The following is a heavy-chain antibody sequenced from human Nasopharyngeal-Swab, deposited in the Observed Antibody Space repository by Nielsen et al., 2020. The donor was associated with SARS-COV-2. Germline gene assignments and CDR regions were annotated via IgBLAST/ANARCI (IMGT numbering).Heavy chain of an antibody. D-gene: IGHD3-3*01. Sequence: GEALKISCAASGFTFSSYSMNWVRQAPGKGLEWVSYISSSSSTIYYADSVKGRFTISRDNAKNSLYLQMNSLRAEDTAVYYCARWSGYYHYYGMDVWGQGTTVTVSS. CDR2: ISSSSSTI. CDR1: GFTFSSYS. CDR3: ARWSGYYHYYGMDV. V-gene: IGHV3-48*04. J-gene: IGHJ6*02.